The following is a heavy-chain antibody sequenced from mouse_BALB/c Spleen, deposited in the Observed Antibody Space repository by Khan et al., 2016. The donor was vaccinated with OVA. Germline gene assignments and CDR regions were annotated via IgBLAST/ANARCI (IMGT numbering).Heavy chain of an antibody. J-gene: IGHJ3*01. CDR2: IDPSDSKI. CDR1: GSTFISYW. Sequence: QVQLQQPGAELVRPGASVKLSCKASGSTFISYWMNWVKQRLDKGLEWIGMIDPSDSKIHYNQMFKDKATLTVDNTPSTPYMQLTSLTSEASAVYCCERGGYGTSLAFWGQGTLVTVSA. CDR3: ERGGYGTSLAF. V-gene: IGHV1-52*01. D-gene: IGHD2-10*02.